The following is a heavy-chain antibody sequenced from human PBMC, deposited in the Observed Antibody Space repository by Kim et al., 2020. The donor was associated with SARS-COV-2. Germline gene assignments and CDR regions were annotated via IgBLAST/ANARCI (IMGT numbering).Heavy chain of an antibody. J-gene: IGHJ5*02. V-gene: IGHV1-2*04. Sequence: ASVKVSCKASGYTFTGYYMHWVRQAPGQGLEWMGWINPNSGGTNYAQKFQGWVTMTRDTSISTAYMELSRLRSDDTAVYYCARGDIVATSPLRLGGWFDPWGQGTLVTVSS. CDR1: GYTFTGYY. CDR3: ARGDIVATSPLRLGGWFDP. CDR2: INPNSGGT. D-gene: IGHD5-12*01.